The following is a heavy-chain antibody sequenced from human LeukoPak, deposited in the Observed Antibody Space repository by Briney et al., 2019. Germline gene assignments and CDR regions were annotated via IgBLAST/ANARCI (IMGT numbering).Heavy chain of an antibody. CDR2: VTGSGGTK. CDR3: AKSVQFEELWVD. D-gene: IGHD3-10*01. J-gene: IGHJ4*02. CDR1: GFTFSNYA. Sequence: PGGSLRLSCAASGFTFSNYAMSWVRQAPGKGLEWVSGVTGSGGTKYYADSVKGRFTISRDHSKNTLYLQMNSQRAEDTAVYYCAKSVQFEELWVDWGRGTMVTVSS. V-gene: IGHV3-23*01.